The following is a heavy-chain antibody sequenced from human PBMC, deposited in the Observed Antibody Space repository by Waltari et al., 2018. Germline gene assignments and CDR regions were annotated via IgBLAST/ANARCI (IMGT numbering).Heavy chain of an antibody. Sequence: QVQLVQSGAEVKRPGASVRVSCKASGFTFIDYFVYWVRQAPGQGFEWMGRINAGNGGTDYAQKFQGRVTMTRDTSITTAYMDLTRLTSDDTGLYYCAILTLPAAFGAFDVWGQGTGVTVSS. CDR2: INAGNGGT. CDR3: AILTLPAAFGAFDV. CDR1: GFTFIDYF. J-gene: IGHJ3*01. V-gene: IGHV1-2*05. D-gene: IGHD2-2*01.